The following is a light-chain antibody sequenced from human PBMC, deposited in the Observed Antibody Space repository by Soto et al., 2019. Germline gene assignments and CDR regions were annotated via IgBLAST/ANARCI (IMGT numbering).Light chain of an antibody. CDR1: QIVSSSY. CDR2: GAS. Sequence: EIVLTQSPGTLSLSPGERATLSCRASQIVSSSYLAWYQQKPGQALRLLIYGASSRATGIPDRFSGRGSGTDFTLIISRLEPEDFAVYYCQQYGSSPPLTFGGGTKVDIK. J-gene: IGKJ4*01. CDR3: QQYGSSPPLT. V-gene: IGKV3-20*01.